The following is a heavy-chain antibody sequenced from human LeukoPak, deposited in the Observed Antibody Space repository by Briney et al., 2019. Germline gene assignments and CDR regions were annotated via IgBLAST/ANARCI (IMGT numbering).Heavy chain of an antibody. Sequence: GGSLRLSCAASGFAFSSYWMHWVRQAPGKGLVWVSRINSDGSSTSYADSVKGRFTISRDNAKNTLYLQMGSLRAEDMAVYYCARRWPARDTVMVSTMIKWYFDLWGRGALVTVSS. CDR1: GFAFSSYW. D-gene: IGHD5-18*01. CDR3: ARRWPARDTVMVSTMIKWYFDL. J-gene: IGHJ2*01. CDR2: INSDGSST. V-gene: IGHV3-74*01.